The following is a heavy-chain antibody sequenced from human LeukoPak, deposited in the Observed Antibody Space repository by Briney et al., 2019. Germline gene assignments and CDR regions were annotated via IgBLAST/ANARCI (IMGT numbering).Heavy chain of an antibody. Sequence: GGSLRLSCAASGFTFRSYEMIWVRQAPGKGLEWVSYISSSGSSIYYADSVKGRFTMSRDNAKNSLYLQMNSLRAEDTAVYYCARSPYSSSWYINYWGQGTLVTVSS. CDR2: ISSSGSSI. D-gene: IGHD6-13*01. V-gene: IGHV3-48*03. CDR3: ARSPYSSSWYINY. CDR1: GFTFRSYE. J-gene: IGHJ4*02.